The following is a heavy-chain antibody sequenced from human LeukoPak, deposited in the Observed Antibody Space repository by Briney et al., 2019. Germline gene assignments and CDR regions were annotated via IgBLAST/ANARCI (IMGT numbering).Heavy chain of an antibody. D-gene: IGHD6-13*01. CDR1: GFTFSSYA. V-gene: IGHV3-23*01. CDR2: ISGSGGST. J-gene: IGHJ4*02. Sequence: GGSLRLSCAASGFTFSSYAMSWVRQAPGKGLEWVSAISGSGGSTYYADSVKGRFTISRDNSKNTLYLQMNSLRAEDMAVYYCAKMYSSSWYLDYYFDYWGQGTRVTVSS. CDR3: AKMYSSSWYLDYYFDY.